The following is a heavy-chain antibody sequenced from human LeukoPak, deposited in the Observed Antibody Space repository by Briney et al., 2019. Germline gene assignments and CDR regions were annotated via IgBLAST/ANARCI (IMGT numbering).Heavy chain of an antibody. CDR2: IHTDQTIQ. CDR1: GFTFSGFG. Sequence: HPGGSLRLSCAASGFTFSGFGMHWVRQAPGKGLEWVAYIHTDQTIQYYADSVKGRFTISRDNSKNTLYLQMNSLRAEDTAVYYCAKDSLGDYGDYTDDYWGQGTLVTVSS. CDR3: AKDSLGDYGDYTDDY. J-gene: IGHJ4*02. D-gene: IGHD4-17*01. V-gene: IGHV3-30*02.